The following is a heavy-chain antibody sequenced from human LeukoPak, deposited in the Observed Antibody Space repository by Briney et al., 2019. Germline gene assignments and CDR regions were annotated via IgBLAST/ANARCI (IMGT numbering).Heavy chain of an antibody. CDR2: ISAYNGNT. V-gene: IGHV1-18*01. J-gene: IGHJ5*02. Sequence: GASVKVSCKASGYTFTSYGISWVRQAPGQGLEWMGWISAYNGNTNYAQKLQGRVTMTTDTSTGTAYMELRSLRSDDTAVYYCARDKYSSSWLYNWFDPWGQGTLVTVSS. D-gene: IGHD6-13*01. CDR1: GYTFTSYG. CDR3: ARDKYSSSWLYNWFDP.